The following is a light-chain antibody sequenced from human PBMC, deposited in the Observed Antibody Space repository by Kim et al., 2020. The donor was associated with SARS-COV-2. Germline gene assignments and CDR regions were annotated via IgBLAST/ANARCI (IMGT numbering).Light chain of an antibody. CDR1: KYISTW. Sequence: ESVGDRAPIPCWSSKYISTWVAWYQQKPGKAPKLLIYKASNLESGVPSRFSGSGSGTEFTLTINSLQPDDFATYYCQQYANYWAFGQGTKVDIK. J-gene: IGKJ1*01. CDR3: QQYANYWA. V-gene: IGKV1-5*03. CDR2: KAS.